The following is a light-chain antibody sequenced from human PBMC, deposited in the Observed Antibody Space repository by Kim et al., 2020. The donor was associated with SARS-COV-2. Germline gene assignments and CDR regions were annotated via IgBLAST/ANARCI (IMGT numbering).Light chain of an antibody. CDR2: EVS. CDR3: CSYAGSYTYV. J-gene: IGLJ1*01. Sequence: GRAVTISVSGTSPDVGSNNYVAWYHPQTGNAPNLLIEEVSERPAGVPDRFSGSKSGHTASLTISGLQAEDEADYFCCSYAGSYTYVFGAGTKVTVL. CDR1: SPDVGSNNY. V-gene: IGLV2-11*01.